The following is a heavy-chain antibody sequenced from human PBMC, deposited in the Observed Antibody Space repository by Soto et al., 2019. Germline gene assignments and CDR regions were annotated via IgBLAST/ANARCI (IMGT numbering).Heavy chain of an antibody. D-gene: IGHD3-10*01. J-gene: IGHJ4*02. CDR2: SYSGGRT. CDR3: ARGYGAGSYFSDY. CDR1: GFTVSSNY. Sequence: EMQLVESGGGLIQPGGSLRLSCAASGFTVSSNYMTWVRQAPGKGLEWVSGSYSGGRTYYADSVKGRFTISRDSSKNTLYLQMHSLRAEDTAVYFCARGYGAGSYFSDYWGQGTLVTVSS. V-gene: IGHV3-53*01.